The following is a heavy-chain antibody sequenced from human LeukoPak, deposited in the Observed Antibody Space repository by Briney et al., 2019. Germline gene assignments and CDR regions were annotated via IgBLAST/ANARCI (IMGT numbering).Heavy chain of an antibody. CDR1: GGQFSGYA. D-gene: IGHD4-17*01. J-gene: IGHJ4*02. Sequence: SVKVSCKSSGGQFSGYAINWVRLAPGQGPEWMGGIIPIFGTANYAQKFQGRVTITADESTSTAYMELSSLRSEDTAVYYCARALDGDYAYWGQGTLVTVSS. CDR3: ARALDGDYAY. CDR2: IIPIFGTA. V-gene: IGHV1-69*01.